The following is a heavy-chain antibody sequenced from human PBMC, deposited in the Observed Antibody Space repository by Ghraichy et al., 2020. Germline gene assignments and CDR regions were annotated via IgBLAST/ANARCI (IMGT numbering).Heavy chain of an antibody. J-gene: IGHJ2*01. CDR3: ARVMPSGASHLWYFDL. V-gene: IGHV4-59*02. CDR2: ISDSGRK. CDR1: GDSVRSSF. D-gene: IGHD2-15*01. Sequence: SETLSLTCTVSGDSVRSSFWSWMRQPPGKGLEWIGFISDSGRKNSHPSLRSRVTISADTSKNKISLRRRTVTPADTATYYCARVMPSGASHLWYFDLWGRGTLVSVSS.